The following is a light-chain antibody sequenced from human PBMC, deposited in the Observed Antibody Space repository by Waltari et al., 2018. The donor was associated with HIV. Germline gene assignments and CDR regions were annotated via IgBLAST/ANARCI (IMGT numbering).Light chain of an antibody. CDR1: QSVLYNSDNKNY. J-gene: IGKJ1*01. CDR2: WAS. Sequence: VLTQSPDSLDVSLGERATINCKSSQSVLYNSDNKNYLAWYQQKPGQPPNLLISWASTRESGVPDRFSGSGSGTDFTLTISSLQAEDVAIYYCQQYHTSWTFGQGTKVEIK. V-gene: IGKV4-1*01. CDR3: QQYHTSWT.